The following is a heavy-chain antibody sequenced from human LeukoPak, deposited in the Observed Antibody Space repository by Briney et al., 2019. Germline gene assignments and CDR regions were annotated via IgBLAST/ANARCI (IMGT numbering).Heavy chain of an antibody. CDR3: ARETRWELFDY. CDR1: GFTVSTNY. Sequence: GGSLRLSCAASGFTVSTNYMSWVRQAPGKGLEWVANIKHDGTEKYYVDSVKGRFTLSRDNAKNSLYLQMNSLRAEDTAVYYCARETRWELFDYWGQGILVTVSS. J-gene: IGHJ4*02. CDR2: IKHDGTEK. D-gene: IGHD1-26*01. V-gene: IGHV3-7*04.